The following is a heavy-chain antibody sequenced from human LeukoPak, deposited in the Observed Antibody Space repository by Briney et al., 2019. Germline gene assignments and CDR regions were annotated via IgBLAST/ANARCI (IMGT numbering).Heavy chain of an antibody. CDR1: GGSISSGSYY. V-gene: IGHV4-61*02. CDR3: ARQTGSGLFILP. Sequence: SETLSLTCTVSGGSISSGSYYWSWIRQPAGKGLEWIGRIYTSGSTNYNPSLKSQVSISIDTSKNQFSLRLTSVTAADTAVYYCARQTGSGLFILPGGQGTLVTVSS. D-gene: IGHD3/OR15-3a*01. CDR2: IYTSGST. J-gene: IGHJ4*02.